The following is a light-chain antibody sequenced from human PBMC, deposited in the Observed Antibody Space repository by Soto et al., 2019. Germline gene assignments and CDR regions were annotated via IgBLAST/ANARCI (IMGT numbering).Light chain of an antibody. V-gene: IGLV3-21*04. CDR3: QVWDIMTDNYV. Sequence: SYEPTQPPSVSVAPEKTATITCGGNNIGNKRVHWYRQKPGQAPVLVISYDSDRPSGIPERFSGSNSGNTATLTISIVEDGDEADYYCQVWDIMTDNYVFGPGTKLTVL. CDR1: NIGNKR. J-gene: IGLJ1*01. CDR2: YDS.